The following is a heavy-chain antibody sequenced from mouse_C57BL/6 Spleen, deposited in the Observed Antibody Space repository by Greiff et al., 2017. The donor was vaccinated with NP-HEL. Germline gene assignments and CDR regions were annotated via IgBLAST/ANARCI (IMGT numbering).Heavy chain of an antibody. D-gene: IGHD2-2*01. J-gene: IGHJ3*01. Sequence: EVKLMESGEGLVKPGGSLKLSCAASGFTFSSYAMSWIRQTPEKRLEWVAYISSGGDHIYYADTVKGRFTISRDNARNTLYLQVRSLKSEDTAMYYCTREAGYDGPWFAYWGQGTLVTVSA. CDR3: TREAGYDGPWFAY. CDR1: GFTFSSYA. CDR2: ISSGGDHI. V-gene: IGHV5-9-1*02.